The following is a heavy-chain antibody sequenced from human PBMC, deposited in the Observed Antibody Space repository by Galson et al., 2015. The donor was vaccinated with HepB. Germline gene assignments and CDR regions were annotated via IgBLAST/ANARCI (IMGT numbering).Heavy chain of an antibody. Sequence: SVKVSCKASGYTFTSYGISWVRQAPGQGLEWMGWISAYNGNTNYAQKLQGRVTMTTDTSTSTAYMELRSLRSDDTAVYYCARVFPCSGGSCYWPDYYGMDVWGQGTTVTVSS. CDR2: ISAYNGNT. CDR1: GYTFTSYG. CDR3: ARVFPCSGGSCYWPDYYGMDV. V-gene: IGHV1-18*01. J-gene: IGHJ6*02. D-gene: IGHD2-15*01.